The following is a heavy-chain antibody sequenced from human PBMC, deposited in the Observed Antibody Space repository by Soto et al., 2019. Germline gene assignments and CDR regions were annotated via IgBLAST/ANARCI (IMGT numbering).Heavy chain of an antibody. CDR1: GGSISSYY. V-gene: IGHV4-4*07. Sequence: QVQLQESGPRLVKPSETLSLSCTVSGGSISSYYWSWIRQPAGKGLEWIGRIYSSGIINSNPSLRSRLTMSVDTSKNQCSLKLSSVTAADTAVYYCARDNSAAFDYWGQGTLVTVSS. CDR2: IYSSGII. J-gene: IGHJ4*02. CDR3: ARDNSAAFDY. D-gene: IGHD3-10*01.